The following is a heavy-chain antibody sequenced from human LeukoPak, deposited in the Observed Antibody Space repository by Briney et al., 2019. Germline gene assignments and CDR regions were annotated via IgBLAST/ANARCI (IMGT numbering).Heavy chain of an antibody. CDR3: ATESYLGYCSSTSCPLFDY. CDR1: GFTFSSYG. V-gene: IGHV3-30*03. Sequence: PGRSLRLSCAASGFTFSSYGMHGVRQAPGKGLEWVAVISYDGSNKYYADSVKGRFTISRDNAKNTLYLQMNSLRAEDTAVYYCATESYLGYCSSTSCPLFDYWGQGTLVTVSS. J-gene: IGHJ4*02. D-gene: IGHD2-2*01. CDR2: ISYDGSNK.